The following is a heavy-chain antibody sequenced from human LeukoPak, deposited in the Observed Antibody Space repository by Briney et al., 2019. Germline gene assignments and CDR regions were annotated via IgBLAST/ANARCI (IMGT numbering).Heavy chain of an antibody. D-gene: IGHD6-19*01. J-gene: IGHJ5*02. CDR3: ARVAVAGKYNWFDP. Sequence: GGSLRLSCAASEFTFSSYWMHWVRQAPGKGLVWVSRINSDGSSTSYADSVKGRFTISRDNAKNTLYLQMNSLRAEDTAVYYCARVAVAGKYNWFDPWGQGTPVTVSS. CDR1: EFTFSSYW. CDR2: INSDGSST. V-gene: IGHV3-74*01.